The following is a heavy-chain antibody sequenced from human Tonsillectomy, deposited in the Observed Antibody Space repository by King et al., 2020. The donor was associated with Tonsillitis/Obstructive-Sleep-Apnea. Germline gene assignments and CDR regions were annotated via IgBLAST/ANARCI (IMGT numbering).Heavy chain of an antibody. Sequence: LQLQESGPGLVKPSETLSLTCTVSGGSISSSTYYWGWIRQPPGKGLEWIGSIYYSGSTYYNPSLKSRVTISVDPSKNQFSLKLSSVTAADTTVYFCAREGEYSSTNYFDYWGQGTLVTVSS. V-gene: IGHV4-39*02. J-gene: IGHJ4*02. CDR1: GGSISSSTYY. CDR2: IYYSGST. D-gene: IGHD6-6*01. CDR3: AREGEYSSTNYFDY.